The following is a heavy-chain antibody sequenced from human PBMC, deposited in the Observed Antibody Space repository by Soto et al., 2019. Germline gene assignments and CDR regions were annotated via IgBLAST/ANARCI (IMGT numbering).Heavy chain of an antibody. Sequence: GGSLRLSCAASGFTFSSYEMNWVRQAPGKGLEWVSYISSSGSTIYYADSVKGRFTISRDNVKNSLYLQMNSLRAEDTAVYYCARFGRVYYYGMDVWGQGTTVTVSS. V-gene: IGHV3-48*03. CDR3: ARFGRVYYYGMDV. J-gene: IGHJ6*02. CDR1: GFTFSSYE. D-gene: IGHD2-15*01. CDR2: ISSSGSTI.